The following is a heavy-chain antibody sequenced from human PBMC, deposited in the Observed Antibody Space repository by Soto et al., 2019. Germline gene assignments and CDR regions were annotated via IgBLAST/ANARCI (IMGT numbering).Heavy chain of an antibody. J-gene: IGHJ6*02. CDR3: ARDHRQWLAPHYGMDV. CDR2: MNPNSGNT. CDR1: GYTFTSYD. V-gene: IGHV1-8*01. Sequence: ASVKVSCKASGYTFTSYDINWVRQATGQGLEWMGWMNPNSGNTGYAQKFQGRVTMTRNTSISTAYMELSSLRSEDTAVYYCARDHRQWLAPHYGMDVWGQGTTVTVSS. D-gene: IGHD6-19*01.